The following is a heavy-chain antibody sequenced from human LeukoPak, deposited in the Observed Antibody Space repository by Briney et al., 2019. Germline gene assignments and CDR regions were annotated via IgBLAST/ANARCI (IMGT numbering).Heavy chain of an antibody. Sequence: ASVKVSCKASGYTFTGYYIHWVRQAPGQGLEWMGWINPNSGGTNYAQKFQGRVTMTRDTSISTAYMELSRLRSDDTAVYYCARAWGSGTYFARWFDPWGQGTLVTVSS. J-gene: IGHJ5*02. CDR3: ARAWGSGTYFARWFDP. V-gene: IGHV1-2*02. CDR2: INPNSGGT. D-gene: IGHD3-10*01. CDR1: GYTFTGYY.